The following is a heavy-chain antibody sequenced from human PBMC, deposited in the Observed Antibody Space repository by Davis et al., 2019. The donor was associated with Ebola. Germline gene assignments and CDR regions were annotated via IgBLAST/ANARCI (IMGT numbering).Heavy chain of an antibody. CDR2: IYYSGST. D-gene: IGHD3-10*01. J-gene: IGHJ4*02. CDR3: ARVWGSGSCDY. CDR1: GGSISSGDYY. V-gene: IGHV4-30-4*01. Sequence: PSETLSLTCTVSGGSISSGDYYWSWIRQPPGKGLEWIGYIYYSGSTYYNPSLKSRVTMSVDTSKNQFSLKLSSVTAADTAVYYCARVWGSGSCDYWGQGTLVTVSS.